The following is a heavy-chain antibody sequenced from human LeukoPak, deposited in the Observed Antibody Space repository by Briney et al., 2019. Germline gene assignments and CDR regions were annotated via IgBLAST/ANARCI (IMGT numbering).Heavy chain of an antibody. CDR2: IYYSGST. D-gene: IGHD1-26*01. Sequence: SETLSLTCTVSGGSISSYNWSWIRQPPGKGLEWIGYIYYSGSTNYNPSLKSRVTISVDTSKNQFSLKLSSVTAADTAVYYCARGGGSSGLPGFDPWGQGTLVTVSS. CDR3: ARGGGSSGLPGFDP. CDR1: GGSISSYN. V-gene: IGHV4-59*01. J-gene: IGHJ5*02.